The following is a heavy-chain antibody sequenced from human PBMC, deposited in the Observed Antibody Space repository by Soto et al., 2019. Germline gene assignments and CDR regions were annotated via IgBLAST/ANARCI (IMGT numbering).Heavy chain of an antibody. Sequence: QVQLVQSGAEVKKPGASVKVSCKASGYTFTSYDINWVRQATGQGLEWMGLMNPNSGNTGYAQKFQGRVTMTRNTSISTADMELSSLRSEDTAVYYCWYQQQLRDYWGQGTLVTVSS. CDR2: MNPNSGNT. CDR3: WYQQQLRDY. D-gene: IGHD6-13*01. J-gene: IGHJ4*02. V-gene: IGHV1-8*01. CDR1: GYTFTSYD.